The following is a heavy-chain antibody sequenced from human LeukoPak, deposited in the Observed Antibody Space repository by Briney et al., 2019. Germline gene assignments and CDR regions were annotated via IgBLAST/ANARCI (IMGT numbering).Heavy chain of an antibody. V-gene: IGHV3-21*01. CDR1: GFTFSSYS. CDR3: ASEWEPRC. D-gene: IGHD1-26*01. CDR2: ISSSSSYI. Sequence: GGXLRLSCAASGFTFSSYSMDWVRQAPGKGLEGVSSISSSSSYIYYADSVKGRFTISRDNAKNSLYLQMNSLRAEDTAVYYCASEWEPRCWGQGTLVTVSS. J-gene: IGHJ4*02.